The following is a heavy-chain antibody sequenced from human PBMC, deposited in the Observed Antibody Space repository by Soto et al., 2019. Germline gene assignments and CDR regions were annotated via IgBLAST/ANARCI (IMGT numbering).Heavy chain of an antibody. J-gene: IGHJ6*02. CDR2: IIPIFGTA. CDR3: AREPSYIYGYYYYYGMDV. V-gene: IGHV1-69*06. D-gene: IGHD5-18*01. CDR1: GGTFSSYA. Sequence: SVKVSCKASGGTFSSYAISWVRQAPGQGLEWMGGIIPIFGTANYAQKFQGRVTITADKSTSTAYMELSSLRSEDTAVYYCAREPSYIYGYYYYYGMDVWGQGTTVTVSS.